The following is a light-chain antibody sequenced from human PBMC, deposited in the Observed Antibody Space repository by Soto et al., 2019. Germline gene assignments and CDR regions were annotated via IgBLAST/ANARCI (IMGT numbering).Light chain of an antibody. V-gene: IGKV2-30*02. J-gene: IGKJ1*01. CDR2: EIS. CDR1: QSLIHSDGSTY. Sequence: DVVMTQSPLSLPVTLGQPASISCRSSQSLIHSDGSTYLSWFQQRPGQSPRRLIYEISDPDSGLPDRFSGSGSGTDFTLKISRVEAEDVGVYYCMQCTHWPWTFGQGTEVEIK. CDR3: MQCTHWPWT.